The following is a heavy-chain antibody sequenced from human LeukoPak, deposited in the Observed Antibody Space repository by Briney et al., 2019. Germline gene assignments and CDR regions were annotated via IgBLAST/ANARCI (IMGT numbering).Heavy chain of an antibody. CDR3: ARVAVAGTFEYYFDY. Sequence: ASVKVSCKASGYTFTGYYIQWVRQAPAQGLEWMRWVNPNSGGTKYAQKFQGRVTMTRDTSISTAYVELSRLRSDDTAIYYCARVAVAGTFEYYFDYWGQGSLVIVSS. CDR2: VNPNSGGT. J-gene: IGHJ4*02. CDR1: GYTFTGYY. D-gene: IGHD6-19*01. V-gene: IGHV1-2*02.